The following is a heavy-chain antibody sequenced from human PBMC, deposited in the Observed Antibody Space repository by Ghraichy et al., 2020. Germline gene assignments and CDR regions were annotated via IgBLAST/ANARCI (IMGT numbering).Heavy chain of an antibody. CDR1: GGSISSSSFY. V-gene: IGHV4-39*07. J-gene: IGHJ6*02. CDR2: IYYSGNT. D-gene: IGHD3-3*01. Sequence: SETLSLTCTVSGGSISSSSFYWGWIRQPPGKGLEWIGSIYYSGNTYYSSSLKSRVTISLDTSKNQFSLRLSSVTAADTAVYFCAGDRGHLDFWSALQLRGDTLGVDVGGQGTTVSVAS. CDR3: AGDRGHLDFWSALQLRGDTLGVDV.